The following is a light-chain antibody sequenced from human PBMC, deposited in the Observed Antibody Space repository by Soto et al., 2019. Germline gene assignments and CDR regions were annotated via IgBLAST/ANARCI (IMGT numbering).Light chain of an antibody. CDR1: QSIINY. V-gene: IGKV1-39*01. CDR2: TAS. CDR3: QQTYSTLFT. Sequence: DIQMTQSPSSLYASVGDRVTITCRASQSIINYLNWYQQKPGKAPKILIYTASNLQSGVPSRFSGTGSGTDFTLTISSLQPEDSATYYCQQTYSTLFTFGPGTNVEIK. J-gene: IGKJ3*01.